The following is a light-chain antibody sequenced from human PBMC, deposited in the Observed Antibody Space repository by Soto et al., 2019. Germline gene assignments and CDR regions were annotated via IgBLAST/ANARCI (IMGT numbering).Light chain of an antibody. Sequence: EIVLTQSPDTLSLSPGERATLSCRASQSVSSSSLAWYQQKPGQAPRLLIYGATSRATGIPDRFSGSGSGTDFTLIISRLEPEDFAVYYCQQYGSSPRYSFGQGPKLEIK. V-gene: IGKV3-20*01. CDR3: QQYGSSPRYS. J-gene: IGKJ2*01. CDR1: QSVSSSS. CDR2: GAT.